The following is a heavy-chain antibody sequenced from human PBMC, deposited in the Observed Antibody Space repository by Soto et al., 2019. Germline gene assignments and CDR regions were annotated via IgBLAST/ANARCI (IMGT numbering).Heavy chain of an antibody. CDR1: GFTFGNYG. D-gene: IGHD4-4*01. Sequence: GGSLRLSXAASGFTFGNYGMHWVRQAPGKGLEWVALIWSDGNNKYYADSVKGRFTISRDNSKNTQSLQMNSLRAEDTAVYYCARARSNSYYYGMDVWGQGTTVTVSS. V-gene: IGHV3-33*01. CDR3: ARARSNSYYYGMDV. J-gene: IGHJ6*02. CDR2: IWSDGNNK.